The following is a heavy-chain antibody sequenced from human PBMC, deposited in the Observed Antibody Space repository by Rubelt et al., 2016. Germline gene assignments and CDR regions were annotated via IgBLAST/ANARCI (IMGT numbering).Heavy chain of an antibody. J-gene: IGHJ6*02. V-gene: IGHV1-69*01. CDR3: ARDLSECGCGGACCTYYYGMDV. Sequence: QVQLVQSGAEVKKPGSSVKVSCKASGGTFSSYAISWVRQAPGQGLEWMGGIIPIFGTAKHAQKFQGRVTITADESTRPAYMGLRSLRSEDRGVYYCARDLSECGCGGACCTYYYGMDVWGQGTTVTVSS. CDR2: IIPIFGTA. D-gene: IGHD2-21*02. CDR1: GGTFSSYA.